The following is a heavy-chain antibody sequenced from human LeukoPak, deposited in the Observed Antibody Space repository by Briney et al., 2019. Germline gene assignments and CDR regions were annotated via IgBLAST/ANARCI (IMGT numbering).Heavy chain of an antibody. CDR3: ARDRGAARREATNWFDP. J-gene: IGHJ5*02. V-gene: IGHV3-7*01. CDR2: IKQDGSEK. Sequence: GGSLRLSCAASGFTFSSYAMSWVRQAPGKGLEWVANIKQDGSEKYYVDSVKGRFTISRDNAKNSLYLQMNSLRAEDTAVYYRARDRGAARREATNWFDPWGQGTLVTVSS. CDR1: GFTFSSYA. D-gene: IGHD6-6*01.